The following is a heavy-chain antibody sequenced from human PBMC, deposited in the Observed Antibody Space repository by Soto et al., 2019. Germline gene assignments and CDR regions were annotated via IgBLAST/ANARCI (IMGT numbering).Heavy chain of an antibody. CDR2: ISYDGSNK. V-gene: IGHV3-30-3*01. CDR3: ARGARSGSYGDY. D-gene: IGHD1-26*01. CDR1: GFTFSSYA. J-gene: IGHJ4*02. Sequence: GGSLRLSCAASGFTFSSYAMHWVRQAPGKGLEWVAVISYDGSNKYYADSVKGRFTISRDNSKNTLYLQMNSLRAEDTAVYYCARGARSGSYGDYWGQGTLVTVS.